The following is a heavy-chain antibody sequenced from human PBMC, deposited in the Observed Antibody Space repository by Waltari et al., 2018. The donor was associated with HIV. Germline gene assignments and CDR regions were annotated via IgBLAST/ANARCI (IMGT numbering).Heavy chain of an antibody. CDR1: GAPLTISY. Sequence: QVELQESGPGLVKPSETMSLTFTVPGAPLTISYWPWVRQLPGGQLEWIGYIEEDGVTKYSPSLSSRASISVETSKKHIYLRLTPVTAADTAIYYCARTRMTATDWYGGGPEWFDPWGHGILVTVSS. J-gene: IGHJ5*02. V-gene: IGHV4-59*01. CDR3: ARTRMTATDWYGGGPEWFDP. D-gene: IGHD3-9*01. CDR2: IEEDGVT.